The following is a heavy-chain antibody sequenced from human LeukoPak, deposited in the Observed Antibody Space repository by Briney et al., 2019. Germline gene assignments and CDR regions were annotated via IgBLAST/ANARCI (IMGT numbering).Heavy chain of an antibody. D-gene: IGHD3-16*02. CDR2: INHSGST. V-gene: IGHV4-34*01. Sequence: PSETLSLTCAVYGGSFSGYYWSWIRQPPGKGLEWIGEINHSGSTNYNPSLKSRVTISVDTSKNQFSLKLSSATAADTAVYYCARAVITFGGVIVIPFDYWGQGTLVTVSS. CDR3: ARAVITFGGVIVIPFDY. J-gene: IGHJ4*02. CDR1: GGSFSGYY.